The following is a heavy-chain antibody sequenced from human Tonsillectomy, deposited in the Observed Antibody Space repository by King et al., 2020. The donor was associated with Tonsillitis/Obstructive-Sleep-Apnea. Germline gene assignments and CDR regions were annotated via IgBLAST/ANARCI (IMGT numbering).Heavy chain of an antibody. CDR2: VKSKSDGGTT. CDR1: GFTFINAW. D-gene: IGHD3-3*01. CDR3: TTYSVGASFY. J-gene: IGHJ4*02. Sequence: VQLVESGGGLVQPGGSLRLSCAASGFTFINAWMSWVRQAPGKGLEGVGRVKSKSDGGTTDYAEPVKGRSTLSRDDSKNTLYLQMNSLKTEDTAVYYCTTYSVGASFYWGQGTLVTVSS. V-gene: IGHV3-15*05.